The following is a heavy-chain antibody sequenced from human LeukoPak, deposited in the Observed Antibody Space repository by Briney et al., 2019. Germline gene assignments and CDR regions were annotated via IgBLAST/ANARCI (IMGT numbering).Heavy chain of an antibody. Sequence: GRSLRLSCAASGFTFSSYGMHWVRQAPGKGLEWVAVIWYDGSNKYYADSVKGRFTISRDNSKNTLYLQMNSLRAEDTAVYYCARGRGYSGYEAIDYWAQGTLVTVSS. CDR3: ARGRGYSGYEAIDY. CDR2: IWYDGSNK. V-gene: IGHV3-33*01. CDR1: GFTFSSYG. D-gene: IGHD5-12*01. J-gene: IGHJ4*02.